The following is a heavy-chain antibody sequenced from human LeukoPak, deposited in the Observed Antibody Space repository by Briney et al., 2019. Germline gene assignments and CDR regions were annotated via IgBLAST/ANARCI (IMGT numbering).Heavy chain of an antibody. J-gene: IGHJ3*02. Sequence: ASVKVSCKTSGYTFTSYGISWVRQAPGEGLEWMGWISDYNGNTNYAQKFQGRVSMTTDTSTSTAYMELRSLNSDDTALYYCARDQATITTSAFDIWGQGTMVTVSS. CDR2: ISDYNGNT. V-gene: IGHV1-18*01. D-gene: IGHD4-11*01. CDR3: ARDQATITTSAFDI. CDR1: GYTFTSYG.